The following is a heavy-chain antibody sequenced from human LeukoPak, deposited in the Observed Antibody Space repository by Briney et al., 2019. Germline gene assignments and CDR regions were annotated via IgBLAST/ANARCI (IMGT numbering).Heavy chain of an antibody. Sequence: PGGSLRLSCAASGFSFRSFWMSWVRQAPGKGLEWVASIKEDGSDKYYVESVKGRFTISRENARNSLYLQMNSLRAEDTAVYYCARVLWFGGIYSFDYWGQGTLVTVSS. V-gene: IGHV3-7*04. CDR1: GFSFRSFW. J-gene: IGHJ4*02. CDR2: IKEDGSDK. CDR3: ARVLWFGGIYSFDY. D-gene: IGHD3-10*01.